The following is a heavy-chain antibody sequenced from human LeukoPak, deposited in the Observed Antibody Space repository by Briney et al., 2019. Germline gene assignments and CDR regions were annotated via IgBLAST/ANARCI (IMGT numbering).Heavy chain of an antibody. V-gene: IGHV3-30*03. D-gene: IGHD3-22*01. Sequence: AGRSLRLSCAASGFTFSNYAMHWVRQAPGKGLEWVALISYDGSNTFYGDSVKGRFTISRDNSKNTLCLEVDSLRAEDTAVYYCARDRGPQDDGNGYYYNCFDPWGQGTLVIVSS. CDR2: ISYDGSNT. CDR3: ARDRGPQDDGNGYYYNCFDP. CDR1: GFTFSNYA. J-gene: IGHJ5*02.